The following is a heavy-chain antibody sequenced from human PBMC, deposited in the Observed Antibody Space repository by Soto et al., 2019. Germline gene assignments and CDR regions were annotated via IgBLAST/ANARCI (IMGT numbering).Heavy chain of an antibody. CDR2: ISYDGSNK. V-gene: IGHV3-30-3*01. CDR3: ARNRDGYNDAAFAI. D-gene: IGHD5-12*01. CDR1: GFTFSSYA. Sequence: QVQLVESGGGVVQPGRSLRLSCAASGFTFSSYAMHWVRQAPGKGLEWVAVISYDGSNKYYADSVKGRFTISRDNSKNTLHLQMTNLSAEDAAVYYCARNRDGYNDAAFAIWGQGTMVTVSS. J-gene: IGHJ3*02.